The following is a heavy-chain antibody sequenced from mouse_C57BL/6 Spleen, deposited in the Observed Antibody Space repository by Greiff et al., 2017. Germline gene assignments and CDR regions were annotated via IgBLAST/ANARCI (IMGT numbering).Heavy chain of an antibody. Sequence: QVQLQQSGAELVKPGASVKLSCKASGYTFTEYTIHWVKQRSGQGLEWIGWFYPGSGSIKYNEKFKDKATLTADKSSSPVYMELSRLTSEDSAVYFCARHEEASDYYSSSYAMDSWGQGTSVTVSS. CDR2: FYPGSGSI. J-gene: IGHJ4*01. D-gene: IGHD1-1*01. CDR1: GYTFTEYT. V-gene: IGHV1-62-2*01. CDR3: ARHEEASDYYSSSYAMDS.